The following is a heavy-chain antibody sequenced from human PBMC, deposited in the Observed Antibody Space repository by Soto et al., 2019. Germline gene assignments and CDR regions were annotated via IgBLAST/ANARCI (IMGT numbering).Heavy chain of an antibody. V-gene: IGHV3-23*01. D-gene: IGHD2-2*01. CDR3: AKDSKSVSVSAARVYGMDV. Sequence: EVQVLESGGGLVQPGGSLRLSCAGSGFTFSSFAMTWVHQAPGKGLEWVSTTRSNGEHTYYADSVKGRFTVSRDNSKNALFLEMSSLRAEDTAVYYCAKDSKSVSVSAARVYGMDVWGQGTTVTVSS. CDR2: TRSNGEHT. CDR1: GFTFSSFA. J-gene: IGHJ6*02.